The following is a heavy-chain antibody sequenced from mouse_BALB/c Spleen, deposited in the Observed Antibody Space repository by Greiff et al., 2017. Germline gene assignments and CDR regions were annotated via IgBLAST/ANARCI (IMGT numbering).Heavy chain of an antibody. CDR3: ARYGNHYYAMDY. J-gene: IGHJ4*01. D-gene: IGHD2-1*01. Sequence: QGQLKQSGPDLVAPSQSLSITCTVSGFSLTSYGVHWVRQPPGKGLEWLVVIWSDGSTTYNSALKSRLSISKDNSKSQVFLKMNSLQTDDTAMYYCARYGNHYYAMDYWGQGTSVTVSS. CDR2: IWSDGST. CDR1: GFSLTSYG. V-gene: IGHV2-6-2*01.